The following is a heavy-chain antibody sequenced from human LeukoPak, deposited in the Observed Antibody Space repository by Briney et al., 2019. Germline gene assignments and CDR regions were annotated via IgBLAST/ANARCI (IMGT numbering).Heavy chain of an antibody. Sequence: SETLSLTCTASGGSISSYYWSWIRQPPGKGLERIGYIYATGSTNYNPSLKSRVTISVDTSKNQFSLNLRSVTAADTAVYYCARHGSVRSPLGPWGQGTLVTVSS. J-gene: IGHJ5*02. V-gene: IGHV4-4*09. CDR1: GGSISSYY. CDR2: IYATGST. D-gene: IGHD3-10*01. CDR3: ARHGSVRSPLGP.